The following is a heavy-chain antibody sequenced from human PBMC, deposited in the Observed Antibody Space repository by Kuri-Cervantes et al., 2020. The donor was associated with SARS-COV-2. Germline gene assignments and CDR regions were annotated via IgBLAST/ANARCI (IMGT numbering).Heavy chain of an antibody. CDR1: GGSISSYY. Sequence: SETLSLTCTVSGGSISSYYWSRIRQPPGKGLEWIGYIYYSGSTNYNPSLKSRVTISVDTSKNQFSLKLSSVTAADTAVYYRARVSGQWAAGKNTHGMDVWGQGTTVTVSS. CDR2: IYYSGST. CDR3: ARVSGQWAAGKNTHGMDV. J-gene: IGHJ6*02. V-gene: IGHV4-59*01. D-gene: IGHD6-13*01.